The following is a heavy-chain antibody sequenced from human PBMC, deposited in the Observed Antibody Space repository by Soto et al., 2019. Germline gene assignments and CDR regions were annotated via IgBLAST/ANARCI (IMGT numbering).Heavy chain of an antibody. CDR3: AREYSSFEY. Sequence: QVQLQESGPGLVKPSETLSLTCTVSGGSIGNYYWSWIRQRPGKGLEWIGYIHYSGSTSYHPSLESRVTILVDTSKNQLSLSLTSVTAADTAIYYCAREYSSFEYWGRGAQVTVSS. J-gene: IGHJ4*02. CDR2: IHYSGST. V-gene: IGHV4-59*01. D-gene: IGHD6-19*01. CDR1: GGSIGNYY.